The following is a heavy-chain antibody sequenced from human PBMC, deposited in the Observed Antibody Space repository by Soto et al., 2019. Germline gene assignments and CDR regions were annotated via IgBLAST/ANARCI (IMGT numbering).Heavy chain of an antibody. Sequence: GRLKRHSNTASEFKIINHAVSWIRQAPGKGLEWVSAISGSGGSTYCADSVKGRFTISRDNSKNTLYLQMNSLRAEDTAVYYCARVDTAMGYWGQGTLVTV. V-gene: IGHV3-23*01. CDR2: ISGSGGST. CDR3: ARVDTAMGY. D-gene: IGHD5-18*01. J-gene: IGHJ4*02. CDR1: EFKIINHA.